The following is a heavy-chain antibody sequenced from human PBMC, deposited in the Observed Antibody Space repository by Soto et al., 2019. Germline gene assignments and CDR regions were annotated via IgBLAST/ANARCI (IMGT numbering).Heavy chain of an antibody. CDR3: TTGSVEGI. CDR2: IKTSAGGGAT. Sequence: EVQLVESAGGLVKPGGSLRLSCVASGFSFNEAWMNWVRQAPGQGLEWVGRIKTSAGGGATNYAAPVQGRFTISRDDSTNTLYLHMISLRTEDTAIYYCTTGSVEGIWGQGTTVIVSS. J-gene: IGHJ6*02. D-gene: IGHD2-15*01. V-gene: IGHV3-15*07. CDR1: GFSFNEAW.